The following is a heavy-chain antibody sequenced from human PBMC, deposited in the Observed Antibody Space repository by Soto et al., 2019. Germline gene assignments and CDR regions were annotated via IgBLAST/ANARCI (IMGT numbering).Heavy chain of an antibody. CDR1: HDSIGSYY. CDR2: IYDSGSN. Sequence: SETLSLTCPFSHDSIGSYYLGLIRQPPGKGLEWIGYIYDSGSNHYNPSLKSRVTISVDTSKNQFSLKLSSVTAADTAVYYCARGMTTVTTLDYWGQGTLVTVSS. J-gene: IGHJ4*02. D-gene: IGHD4-4*01. CDR3: ARGMTTVTTLDY. V-gene: IGHV4-59*12.